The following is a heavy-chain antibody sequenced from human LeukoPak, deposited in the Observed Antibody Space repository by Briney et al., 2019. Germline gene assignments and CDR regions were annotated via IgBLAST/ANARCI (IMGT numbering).Heavy chain of an antibody. D-gene: IGHD6-19*01. V-gene: IGHV3-21*01. CDR1: GFTFSAYS. CDR3: VRVGSGATRADTLDL. J-gene: IGHJ3*01. CDR2: IGGAGSHI. Sequence: KPGGSLRLSCAASGFTFSAYSMNWVRQAPGEGLEWVSSIGGAGSHIYYADSMKGRFTISRDNAKSSLFLQMNSLRAEDTGIYYCVRVGSGATRADTLDLWGQGTMVTVSS.